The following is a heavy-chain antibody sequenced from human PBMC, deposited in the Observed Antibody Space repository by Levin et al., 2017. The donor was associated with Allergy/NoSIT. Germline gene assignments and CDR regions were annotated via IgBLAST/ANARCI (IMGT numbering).Heavy chain of an antibody. J-gene: IGHJ3*02. CDR1: GGSISSGGYS. Sequence: PSETLSLTCAVSGGSISSGGYSWSWIRQPPGKGLEWIGYIYHSGSTYYNPSLKSRVTISVDRSKNQFSLKLSSVTAADTAVYYCARGGPGPLITMVRGVIGLSTFDIWGQGTMVTVSS. D-gene: IGHD3-10*01. CDR3: ARGGPGPLITMVRGVIGLSTFDI. CDR2: IYHSGST. V-gene: IGHV4-30-2*01.